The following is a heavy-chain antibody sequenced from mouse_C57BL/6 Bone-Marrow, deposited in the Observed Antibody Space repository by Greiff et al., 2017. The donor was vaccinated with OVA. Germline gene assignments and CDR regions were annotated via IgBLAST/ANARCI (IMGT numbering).Heavy chain of an antibody. CDR1: GFSLTSYG. D-gene: IGHD2-5*01. Sequence: VKLQESGPGLVQPSQSLSITCTVSGFSLTSYGVHWVRQSPGKGLEWLGVIWSGGSTDYNAAFISRLSISKDNSKSQVFFKMNSLQADDTAIYYCARNYYSKGGFAYWGQGTLVTVSA. V-gene: IGHV2-2*01. J-gene: IGHJ3*01. CDR2: IWSGGST. CDR3: ARNYYSKGGFAY.